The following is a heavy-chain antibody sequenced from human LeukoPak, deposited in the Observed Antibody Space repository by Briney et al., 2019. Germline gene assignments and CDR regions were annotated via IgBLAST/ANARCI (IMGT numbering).Heavy chain of an antibody. V-gene: IGHV1-2*02. Sequence: ASVKVSCKASGYTFTGYYMHGVRQAPGQGLEWMGWINPNSGSTNYAQEFQGRVTMTRDTSISTAYMELSRLRSDDTAVYYCARVPNSPQQLAHYYFDYWGQGTLVTVSS. CDR3: ARVPNSPQQLAHYYFDY. J-gene: IGHJ4*02. CDR1: GYTFTGYY. CDR2: INPNSGST. D-gene: IGHD6-13*01.